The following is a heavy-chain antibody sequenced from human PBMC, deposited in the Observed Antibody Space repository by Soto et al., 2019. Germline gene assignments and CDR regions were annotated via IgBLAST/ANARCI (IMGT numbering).Heavy chain of an antibody. J-gene: IGHJ4*02. CDR2: IYYSGST. Sequence: PSDTLSLTCTVSGGSISSGDYYWSWIRQPPGKGLEWIGYIYYSGSTYYNPSLKSRVTISVDTSKNQFSLKLSSVTAADTAVYYCARGSSGYYTDYWGKGILVTVTS. D-gene: IGHD3-22*01. CDR1: GGSISSGDYY. V-gene: IGHV4-30-4*02. CDR3: ARGSSGYYTDY.